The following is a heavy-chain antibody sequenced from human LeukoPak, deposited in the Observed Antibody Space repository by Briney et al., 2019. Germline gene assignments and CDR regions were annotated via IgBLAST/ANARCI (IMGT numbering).Heavy chain of an antibody. CDR1: GYTFTGYY. CDR2: INPNSGDT. CDR3: ARRAWTYYYDSSGYYYWDY. J-gene: IGHJ4*02. Sequence: ASVKVSCKTSGYTFTGYYIHWVRQAPGQGLEWMGWINPNSGDTNYAQKFQGRVSMTGDTSISTAYMELSRLRSDDAAVYYCARRAWTYYYDSSGYYYWDYRGQGTLVTVSS. V-gene: IGHV1-2*02. D-gene: IGHD3-22*01.